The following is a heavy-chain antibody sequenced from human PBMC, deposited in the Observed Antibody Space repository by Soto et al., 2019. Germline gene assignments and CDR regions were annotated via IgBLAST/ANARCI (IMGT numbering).Heavy chain of an antibody. CDR2: IIPIFGSA. D-gene: IGHD3-22*01. V-gene: IGHV1-69*12. CDR3: ARGGTYDSSGYYKLTLDY. Sequence: QVQLVQSGAEVKKPGSSVKVSCKPSGGTCSSYGISWVRQAPGHGLEWVGGIIPIFGSANYAQKFQGRVTITADEAMSTAYMQLSSLTSEDTAVYYCARGGTYDSSGYYKLTLDYWGQGTLVTVSS. CDR1: GGTCSSYG. J-gene: IGHJ4*02.